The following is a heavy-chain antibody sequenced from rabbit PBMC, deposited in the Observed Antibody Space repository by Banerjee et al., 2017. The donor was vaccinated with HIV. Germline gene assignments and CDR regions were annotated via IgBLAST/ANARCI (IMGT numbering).Heavy chain of an antibody. CDR2: IDAGSSGST. CDR3: AGSDDYYLTL. V-gene: IGHV1S45*01. J-gene: IGHJ4*01. CDR1: GIDFSSYG. D-gene: IGHD1-1*01. Sequence: QEQLVESGGGLVTLGGSLKLSCKASGIDFSSYGISWVRQAPGKGLEWIAYIDAGSSGSTYYASWAKGRFTISKTSSTTVTLQMTSLTAADTATYFCAGSDDYYLTLWGPGTLVTVS.